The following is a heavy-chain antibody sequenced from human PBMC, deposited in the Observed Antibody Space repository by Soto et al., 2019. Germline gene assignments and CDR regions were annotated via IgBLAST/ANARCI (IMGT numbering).Heavy chain of an antibody. V-gene: IGHV3-53*01. J-gene: IGHJ4*02. CDR3: AREQNYYHDTTGFYMGMFDS. D-gene: IGHD3-22*01. CDR1: GFSVSGNY. CDR2: IYTGGGT. Sequence: PGGSLRLSCAASGFSVSGNYMSWVRQAPGKGLEWVSLIYTGGGTYFADSVKGRFSISRDKSKNTLYLHMNNLRAEDTAVYYCAREQNYYHDTTGFYMGMFDSWGQGTLVTVSS.